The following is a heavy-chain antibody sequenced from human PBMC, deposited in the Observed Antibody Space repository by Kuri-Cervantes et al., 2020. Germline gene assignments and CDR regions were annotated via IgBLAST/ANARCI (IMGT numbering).Heavy chain of an antibody. CDR3: ARARYSSGWGYFDY. CDR2: ITPFNGNT. CDR1: GYTFTYRY. V-gene: IGHV1-45*02. J-gene: IGHJ4*02. Sequence: SVKVSCKASGYTFTYRYLHWVRQAPGQALEWMGWITPFNGNTNYAQKFQDRVTITRDRSMSTAYMELSSLRSEDTAMYYCARARYSSGWGYFDYWGQGTLVTVSS. D-gene: IGHD6-19*01.